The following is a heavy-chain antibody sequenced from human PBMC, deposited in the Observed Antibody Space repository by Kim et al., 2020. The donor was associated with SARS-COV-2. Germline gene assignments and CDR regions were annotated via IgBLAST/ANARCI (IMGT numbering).Heavy chain of an antibody. CDR3: AKDTDSSGYYALFDY. CDR1: GFTFGDYA. D-gene: IGHD3-22*01. J-gene: IGHJ4*02. CDR2: ISWNSGSI. V-gene: IGHV3-9*01. Sequence: GGSLRRSCAASGFTFGDYAMHWVRQAPGKGLEWVSGISWNSGSIGYADSVKGRFTISRDNAKNSLYLQMNSLRAEDTALYYCAKDTDSSGYYALFDYWGQGTLVTVSS.